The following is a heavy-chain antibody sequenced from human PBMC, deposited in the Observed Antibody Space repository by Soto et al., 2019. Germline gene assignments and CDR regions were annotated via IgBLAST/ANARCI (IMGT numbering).Heavy chain of an antibody. V-gene: IGHV5-51*01. J-gene: IGHJ4*02. D-gene: IGHD6-19*01. CDR2: IYPGGSDT. CDR1: GYIFTSYW. Sequence: LGESLKISCKASGYIFTSYWIGWVRQMPGKGLEWMGIIYPGGSDTRYSPSFRGQVIISADKSTSTAYLQWSSLKASDTAMYYCASSLAVAGTVHYYEYWGQGTLVTVSS. CDR3: ASSLAVAGTVHYYEY.